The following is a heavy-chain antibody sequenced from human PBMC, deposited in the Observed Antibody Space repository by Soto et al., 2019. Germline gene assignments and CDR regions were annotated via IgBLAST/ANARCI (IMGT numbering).Heavy chain of an antibody. CDR2: ISAYNGNT. CDR1: GYTFTSYG. V-gene: IGHV1-18*01. Sequence: QVQLVQSGAEVKKPGASVKFSCKASGYTFTSYGISWVRQAPGQGLEWMGWISAYNGNTNYSQKLQGRVTMTTDTSTGTAYMELRSMRSDVKAVYYCGRDAGGGQWPVDYWGQGTLVTV. J-gene: IGHJ4*02. D-gene: IGHD6-19*01. CDR3: GRDAGGGQWPVDY.